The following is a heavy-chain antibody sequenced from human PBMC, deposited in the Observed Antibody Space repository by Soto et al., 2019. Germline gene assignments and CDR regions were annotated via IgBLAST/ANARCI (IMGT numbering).Heavy chain of an antibody. CDR3: TSLASEGTVTTRYFDL. CDR2: IRSKVNNYAT. D-gene: IGHD4-17*01. CDR1: GFNLSGSA. Sequence: GGSLRLSCAASGFNLSGSAMYWVRQASGKGLEWVGRIRSKVNNYATAYAASVRGRFTISRDDSKNTAYLQMNSLKTEDTAVYYCTSLASEGTVTTRYFDLWGQGTQVTVSS. J-gene: IGHJ4*02. V-gene: IGHV3-73*01.